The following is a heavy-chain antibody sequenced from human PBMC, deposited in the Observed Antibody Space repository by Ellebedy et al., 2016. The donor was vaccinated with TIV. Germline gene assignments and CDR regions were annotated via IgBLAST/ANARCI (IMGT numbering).Heavy chain of an antibody. CDR2: ISGSGGRV. CDR3: AKDPRSGSYSDY. D-gene: IGHD1-26*01. J-gene: IGHJ4*02. V-gene: IGHV3-23*01. Sequence: GESLKISCAASGFTFSNYGMSWVRQALGKGLEWVSAISGSGGRVYYANSVKGRFSISRDNSKNTLYLQMNSLRAEDTAVYYCAKDPRSGSYSDYWGQGTLVTVSS. CDR1: GFTFSNYG.